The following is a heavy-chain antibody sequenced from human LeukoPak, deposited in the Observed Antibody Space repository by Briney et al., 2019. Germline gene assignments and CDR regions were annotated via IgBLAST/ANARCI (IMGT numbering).Heavy chain of an antibody. CDR2: ISWNSGSI. CDR1: GFTFDDYA. CDR3: AKDELHGSGSYAAFDI. D-gene: IGHD1-26*01. V-gene: IGHV3-9*03. J-gene: IGHJ3*02. Sequence: GGSLRLSCAASGFTFDDYAMHWVRQAPGKGLEWVSGISWNSGSIGYADSVKGRFTISRDNAKNSLYLQMNSLRAEDMALYYCAKDELHGSGSYAAFDIWGQGTMVTVSS.